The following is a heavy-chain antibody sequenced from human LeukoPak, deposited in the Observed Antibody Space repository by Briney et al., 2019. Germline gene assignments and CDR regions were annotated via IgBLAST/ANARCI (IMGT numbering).Heavy chain of an antibody. CDR1: GFTFSNAW. V-gene: IGHV3-15*01. D-gene: IGHD2-15*01. CDR2: IKIKTDGGTT. Sequence: PGGSLRLSCAASGFTFSNAWMSWVRQAPGKGLGWVGCIKIKTDGGTTDYAAPVKGRFTVSRDDSKNTLYLRMNSLKTEDTAVYYCTTPPLGYCSGGSCSGGQGTLVTVSS. J-gene: IGHJ4*02. CDR3: TTPPLGYCSGGSCS.